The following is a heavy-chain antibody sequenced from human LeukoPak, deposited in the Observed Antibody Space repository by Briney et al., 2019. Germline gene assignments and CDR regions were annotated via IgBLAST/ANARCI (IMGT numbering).Heavy chain of an antibody. Sequence: GGSLRLSCAASGFTFSSYGMHWVRQAPGKGLEWVAVISYDGSNKYYADSVKGRFTTSRDNSKNTLYLQMNSLRAEDTAVYYCAKDDPNYYFDYWGQGTLVTVSS. V-gene: IGHV3-30*18. CDR1: GFTFSSYG. J-gene: IGHJ4*02. D-gene: IGHD1-7*01. CDR3: AKDDPNYYFDY. CDR2: ISYDGSNK.